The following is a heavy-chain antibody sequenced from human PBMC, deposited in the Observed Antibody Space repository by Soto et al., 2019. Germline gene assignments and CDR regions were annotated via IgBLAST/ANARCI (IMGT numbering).Heavy chain of an antibody. CDR2: IRSKAYGGTT. Sequence: SLRLSCTASGFTFGDYAMSWFRQAPGKGLEWVGFIRSKAYGGTTEYAASVKGRFTISRDDSKSIAYLQMNSLKTEDTAVYYCTRDLFCSGGSCYSPNYYYGMDVWGQGTPVTVYS. D-gene: IGHD2-15*01. J-gene: IGHJ6*02. CDR1: GFTFGDYA. V-gene: IGHV3-49*03. CDR3: TRDLFCSGGSCYSPNYYYGMDV.